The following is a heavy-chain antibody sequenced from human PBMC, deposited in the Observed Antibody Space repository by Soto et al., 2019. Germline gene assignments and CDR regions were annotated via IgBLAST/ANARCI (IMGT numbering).Heavy chain of an antibody. CDR2: VIPVLGTT. CDR1: GDTFSSYA. J-gene: IGHJ6*02. Sequence: QVQLVQSGAEVKKPGSSVKVSCRASGDTFSSYAVNWVRQAPGRGLEWMGRVIPVLGTTDYAQKFRSRVKMTLDKCRTTLYLERSSRRSDDTAGYYCARRGYCGYDCYNKHYSGMDVWRQGTKVTAAS. D-gene: IGHD2-21*02. CDR3: ARRGYCGYDCYNKHYSGMDV. V-gene: IGHV1-69*08.